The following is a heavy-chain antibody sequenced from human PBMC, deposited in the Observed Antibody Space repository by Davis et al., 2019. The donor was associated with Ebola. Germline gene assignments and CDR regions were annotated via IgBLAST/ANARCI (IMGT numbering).Heavy chain of an antibody. J-gene: IGHJ5*02. CDR3: ARAPHLGYCTGGVCSTTVTNWVDP. CDR2: INHSGST. Sequence: SETLSLTCAVYGGSFSGYYWSWIRQPPGKGLEWIGEINHSGSTNYNPSLKSRVTISVDTSKNQFSLKLSSVTAADTAVYYCARAPHLGYCTGGVCSTTVTNWVDPWGQGTLVTVSS. V-gene: IGHV4-34*01. D-gene: IGHD2-8*02. CDR1: GGSFSGYY.